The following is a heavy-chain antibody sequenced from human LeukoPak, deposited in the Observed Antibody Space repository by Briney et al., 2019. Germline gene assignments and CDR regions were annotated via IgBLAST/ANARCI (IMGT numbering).Heavy chain of an antibody. D-gene: IGHD2-15*01. V-gene: IGHV5-51*01. J-gene: IGHJ5*02. CDR2: IYPGNSDT. CDR1: GYSFTSYW. CDR3: ASTTFYCSGGSCYFDWFDP. Sequence: GESLKIYCKGSGYSFTSYWIGWVRQMPGKGLEWMGIIYPGNSDTRYSPSFQGQVTISADKSISTAYLQWSSLKASDTAMYYCASTTFYCSGGSCYFDWFDPWGQGTLVTVSS.